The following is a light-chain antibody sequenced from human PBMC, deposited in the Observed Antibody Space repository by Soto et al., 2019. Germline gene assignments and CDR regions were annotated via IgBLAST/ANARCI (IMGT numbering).Light chain of an antibody. CDR2: QDS. Sequence: SYELTQPPSVSVSPGQTASITCSGDELGDKYAFWYQQKPGQSPVLVIYQDSKRSSGIPERFSGSNSGNTATLTISGTQAMDEADYYCQAWDSTNAVFGGGTKLTVL. V-gene: IGLV3-1*01. CDR3: QAWDSTNAV. J-gene: IGLJ2*01. CDR1: ELGDKY.